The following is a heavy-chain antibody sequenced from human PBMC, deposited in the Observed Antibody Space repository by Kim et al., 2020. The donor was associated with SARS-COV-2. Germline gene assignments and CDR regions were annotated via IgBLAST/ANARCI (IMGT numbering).Heavy chain of an antibody. CDR3: ARDRRTPYYYGSGSSSSYYYYGMDV. CDR1: GGSISSYY. CDR2: IYYSGST. Sequence: SENLSLTCTVSGGSISSYYWSWIRQPPGKGLEWIGYIYYSGSTNYNPSLKSRVTISVDTSKNQFSLKLSSVTAADTAVYYCARDRRTPYYYGSGSSSSYYYYGMDVWGQGTTVTVSS. J-gene: IGHJ6*02. D-gene: IGHD3-10*01. V-gene: IGHV4-59*01.